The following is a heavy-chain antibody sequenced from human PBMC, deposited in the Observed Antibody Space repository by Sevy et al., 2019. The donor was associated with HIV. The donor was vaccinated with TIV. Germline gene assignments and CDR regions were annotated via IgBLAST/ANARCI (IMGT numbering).Heavy chain of an antibody. CDR1: GYTLTPGYTLTKLS. Sequence: ASVKVSCKVSGYTLTPGYTLTKLSIHWVRQAPGKGLEWMGNFDPQDGETINAQRFQGRLTMTEDTSTDTVYMELSSLRSEDTAVYYCARDSLYSTNWAFDYWGQGTLVTVSS. CDR3: ARDSLYSTNWAFDY. V-gene: IGHV1-24*01. D-gene: IGHD6-13*01. CDR2: FDPQDGET. J-gene: IGHJ4*02.